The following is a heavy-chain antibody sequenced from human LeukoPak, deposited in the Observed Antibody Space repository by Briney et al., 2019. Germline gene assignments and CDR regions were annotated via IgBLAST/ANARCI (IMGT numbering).Heavy chain of an antibody. Sequence: GGSLRLSCAASGFTFSSYAMSWVRQAPGKVLEWVSAMSGSGGSTYYADSVKGRFTISRDNSKNTLYLQMNSLRAEDTAVYYCAKDQLSSGSYYATYYYYGMDVWGQGTTVTVSS. CDR1: GFTFSSYA. CDR2: MSGSGGST. V-gene: IGHV3-23*01. D-gene: IGHD1-26*01. J-gene: IGHJ6*02. CDR3: AKDQLSSGSYYATYYYYGMDV.